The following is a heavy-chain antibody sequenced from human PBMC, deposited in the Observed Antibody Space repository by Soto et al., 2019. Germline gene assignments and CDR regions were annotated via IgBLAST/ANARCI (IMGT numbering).Heavy chain of an antibody. CDR1: GYSFTSYW. D-gene: IGHD3-10*01. V-gene: IGHV5-51*01. CDR3: ARQDSRGRIGGGFGELLPYFDY. J-gene: IGHJ4*02. Sequence: GESLKISCKGSGYSFTSYWIGWVRQMPGKGLEWMGIIYPGDSDTRYSPSFQGQVTISADKSISTAYLQWSSLKASDTAMYYCARQDSRGRIGGGFGELLPYFDYWGQGTLVTVSS. CDR2: IYPGDSDT.